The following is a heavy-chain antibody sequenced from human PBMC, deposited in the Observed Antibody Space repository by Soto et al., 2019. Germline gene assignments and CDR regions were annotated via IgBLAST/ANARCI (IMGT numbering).Heavy chain of an antibody. CDR2: INPSGGST. Sequence: QVQLVQSGAEVKKPGASVKVACKASGYTFTSYFMHWVRQAPGQGLEWMGIINPSGGSTSYAQKFQCRVTMTRDTSTSTVYMELSSLRSEDTAVYYSARDLQHGSGSCLYWGQRTLVTVSS. D-gene: IGHD3-10*01. J-gene: IGHJ1*01. V-gene: IGHV1-46*03. CDR3: ARDLQHGSGSCLY. CDR1: GYTFTSYF.